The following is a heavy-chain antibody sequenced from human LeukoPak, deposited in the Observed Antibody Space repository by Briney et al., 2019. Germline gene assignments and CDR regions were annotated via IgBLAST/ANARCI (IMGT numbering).Heavy chain of an antibody. CDR3: ARETYYDFWSGERRYGMDV. CDR1: GYTFTGYY. Sequence: ASVKVSCTASGYTFTGYYMHWVRQAPGQGLEWMGWINPNSGGTNYAQKFQGRVTMTRDTSISTAYMELSRLRSDDTAVYYCARETYYDFWSGERRYGMDVWGQGTTVTVSS. CDR2: INPNSGGT. D-gene: IGHD3-3*01. J-gene: IGHJ6*02. V-gene: IGHV1-2*02.